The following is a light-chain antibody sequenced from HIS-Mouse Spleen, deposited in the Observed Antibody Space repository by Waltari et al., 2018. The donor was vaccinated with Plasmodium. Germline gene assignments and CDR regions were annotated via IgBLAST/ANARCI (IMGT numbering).Light chain of an antibody. J-gene: IGLJ3*02. CDR1: ALPKKY. Sequence: SYELTQPPSVSVSPGQTARITCSGDALPKKYSYWYQQKSGQAPGLVIYEDSQRPPGSPERFSGSSAGTMATLTISGAQVEDEADYYCYSTDSSGNHRVFGGGTKLTVL. CDR3: YSTDSSGNHRV. V-gene: IGLV3-10*01. CDR2: EDS.